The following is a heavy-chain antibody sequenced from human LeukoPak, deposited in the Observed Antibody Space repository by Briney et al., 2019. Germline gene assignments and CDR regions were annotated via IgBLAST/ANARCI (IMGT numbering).Heavy chain of an antibody. D-gene: IGHD1-26*01. CDR2: IYYSGST. CDR1: GGSISSGGYY. J-gene: IGHJ4*02. V-gene: IGHV4-31*03. CDR3: ASLFSSGSYWWDFDY. Sequence: PSETLSLTCTVSGGSISSGGYYWSWIRQHPGKGLEWIGYIYYSGSTYYNPSLKSRVTISVDTSKNQFSLKLSSVTAADTAVYYCASLFSSGSYWWDFDYWGQGTLVTVSS.